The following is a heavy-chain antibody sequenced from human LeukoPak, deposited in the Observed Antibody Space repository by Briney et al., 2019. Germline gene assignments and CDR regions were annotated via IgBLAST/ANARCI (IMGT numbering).Heavy chain of an antibody. D-gene: IGHD4-17*01. J-gene: IGHJ4*02. CDR2: ISSSSGYI. V-gene: IGHV3-21*01. CDR3: ARETTVIKKIDY. CDR1: GFTFNKYA. Sequence: GGSLRLSCAASGFTFNKYAMSWVRQAPGKGLEWVSAISSSSGYIYYADSVKGRFTISRDNAKNSLYLQMNSLRDEDTAIYYCARETTVIKKIDYWGQGTLVTVSS.